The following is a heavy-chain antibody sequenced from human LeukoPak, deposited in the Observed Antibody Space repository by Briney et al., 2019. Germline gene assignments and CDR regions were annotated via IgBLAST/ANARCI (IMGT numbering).Heavy chain of an antibody. V-gene: IGHV3-23*01. CDR3: SKSLGDIVVVAAAFDS. D-gene: IGHD2-15*01. Sequence: GGSLRLSCAASGFTFSSCAMSWVRQAPGKGLEWVSAISGSGGSTYYADSVKGRFTISRDNSKNTLYLQMNILRAEDTAVYYCSKSLGDIVVVAAAFDSWGQGALVTVSS. J-gene: IGHJ4*02. CDR1: GFTFSSCA. CDR2: ISGSGGST.